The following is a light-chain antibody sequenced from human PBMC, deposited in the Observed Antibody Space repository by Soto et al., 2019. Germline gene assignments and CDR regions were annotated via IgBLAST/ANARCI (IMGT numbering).Light chain of an antibody. Sequence: EIVLMQSPGTLSLSPGERATLSCRASRSLSSDYLAWYQQKPGQAPRLLIYGASTRATGIPARFSGSGSGTEFTLTISSLQSEDFAVYYCQQYNNWPLTFGQGTKVDIK. V-gene: IGKV3-15*01. J-gene: IGKJ1*01. CDR3: QQYNNWPLT. CDR2: GAS. CDR1: RSLSSD.